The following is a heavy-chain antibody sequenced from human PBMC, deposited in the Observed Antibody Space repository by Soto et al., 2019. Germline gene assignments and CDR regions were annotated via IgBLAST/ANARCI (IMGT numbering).Heavy chain of an antibody. CDR1: GGTFSSHA. CDR3: ARGKIGSSGYYAVAYNWFDP. J-gene: IGHJ5*02. CDR2: IIPIFGTA. D-gene: IGHD3-22*01. Sequence: QVQLVQSGAEVKKPGSSVKVSCKASGGTFSSHAISWVRQAPGQGLEWMGGIIPIFGTANHAQKFQGRVTITADKSTSTAYMELSSLRSEDTAVYYCARGKIGSSGYYAVAYNWFDPWGQGTLVTVSS. V-gene: IGHV1-69*06.